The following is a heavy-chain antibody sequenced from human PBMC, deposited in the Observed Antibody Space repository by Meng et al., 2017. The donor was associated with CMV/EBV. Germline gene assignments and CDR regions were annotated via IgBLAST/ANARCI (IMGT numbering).Heavy chain of an antibody. Sequence: LRLSCAISRDSVSSNSAAWNWIRQSPSRGLEWLGRTYYRSKWYNDYAVSVKSRITINPDTSKNQFSLQLNSVTPEDTAVYYCARDFRAVPVLRFLEWSSYGMDVWGQGTTVTVSS. J-gene: IGHJ6*02. D-gene: IGHD3-3*01. CDR3: ARDFRAVPVLRFLEWSSYGMDV. CDR1: RDSVSSNSAA. V-gene: IGHV6-1*01. CDR2: TYYRSKWYN.